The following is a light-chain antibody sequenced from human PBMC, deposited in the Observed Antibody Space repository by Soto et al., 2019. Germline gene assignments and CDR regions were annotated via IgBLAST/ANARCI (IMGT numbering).Light chain of an antibody. CDR1: SSDIGGYKY. CDR2: EVS. CDR3: TSYSRYRVLV. V-gene: IGLV2-14*01. J-gene: IGLJ3*02. Sequence: QSVLTQPPSVSAAPGQKVTISCTGTSSDIGGYKYVSWYQQHPGKAPKLIIFEVSNRPSGVSDRFSGSNSGNTASLTISGLQAEDEADYYCTSYSRYRVLVFGGGTKVTVL.